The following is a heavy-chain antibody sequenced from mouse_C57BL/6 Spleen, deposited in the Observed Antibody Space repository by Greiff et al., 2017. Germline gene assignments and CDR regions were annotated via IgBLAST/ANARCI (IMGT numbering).Heavy chain of an antibody. CDR1: GFTFSDYG. J-gene: IGHJ3*01. Sequence: EVKLVESGGGLVKPGGSLKLSCAASGFTFSDYGMHWVRQAPEKGLEWVAYISSGSSTIYYAAPVKGRFTISRDNAKNTLFLQMTSLRSEDTAMYYCARTLYYGSSPFAYWGQGTLVTVSA. D-gene: IGHD1-1*01. CDR3: ARTLYYGSSPFAY. CDR2: ISSGSSTI. V-gene: IGHV5-17*01.